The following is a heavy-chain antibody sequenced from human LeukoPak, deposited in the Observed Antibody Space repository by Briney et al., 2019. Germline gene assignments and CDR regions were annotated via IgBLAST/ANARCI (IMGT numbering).Heavy chain of an antibody. CDR2: IYPGDSDT. Sequence: GASLKISSEGSGSFFTSYWIGWVRQLRGKGLEWMGIIYPGDSDTRYSPSFQGHVTISADKSISTAYLQWSSLKASDTAMYYCYSIAARRFDYWGQGTLVTVSS. CDR1: GSFFTSYW. CDR3: YSIAARRFDY. J-gene: IGHJ4*02. V-gene: IGHV5-51*01. D-gene: IGHD6-6*01.